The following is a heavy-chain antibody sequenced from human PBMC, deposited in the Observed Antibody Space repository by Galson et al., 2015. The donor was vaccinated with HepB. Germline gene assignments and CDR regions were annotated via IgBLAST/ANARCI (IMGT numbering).Heavy chain of an antibody. CDR1: GYTFTGYY. V-gene: IGHV1-2*04. CDR2: INPNSGGT. J-gene: IGHJ5*02. D-gene: IGHD4-17*01. Sequence: SVKVSCKASGYTFTGYYMHWVRQAPGQGLEWMGWINPNSGGTNYAQKFQGWVTMTRDTSISTAYMELSRLRSDDTAVYYCARSRPHVMTTVKGRNNWFDPWGQGTLVTVSS. CDR3: ARSRPHVMTTVKGRNNWFDP.